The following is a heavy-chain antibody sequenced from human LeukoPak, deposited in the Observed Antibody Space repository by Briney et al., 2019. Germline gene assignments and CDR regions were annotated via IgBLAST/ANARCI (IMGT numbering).Heavy chain of an antibody. V-gene: IGHV4-30-4*08. D-gene: IGHD5-24*01. Sequence: PSETLSLTCTVSGGSISSGDYYWSWIRQPPGKGLEWIGYIYYSGSTYYNPSLKSRVTISVDTSKNQFSLKLSSVTAADTAVYYCARGPSRDGYKRKGFDYWGQGTLVTVSS. CDR2: IYYSGST. CDR3: ARGPSRDGYKRKGFDY. CDR1: GGSISSGDYY. J-gene: IGHJ4*02.